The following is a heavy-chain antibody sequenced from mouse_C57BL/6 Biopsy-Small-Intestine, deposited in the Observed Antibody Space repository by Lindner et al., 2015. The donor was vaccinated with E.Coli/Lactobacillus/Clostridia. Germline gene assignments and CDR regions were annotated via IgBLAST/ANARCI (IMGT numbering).Heavy chain of an antibody. J-gene: IGHJ3*01. Sequence: VQLQESGPELVKPGSSVKMSCKASGYTFTSYVMHWVKQKPGQGLEWIGYINPYNDGTKYNEKFKGKATLTSDKSSSTAYMELSSLTSEDSAVYYCARWSLLSNYEGFAYWGQGTLVTVSA. V-gene: IGHV1-14*01. CDR2: INPYNDGT. D-gene: IGHD2-5*01. CDR1: GYTFTSYV. CDR3: ARWSLLSNYEGFAY.